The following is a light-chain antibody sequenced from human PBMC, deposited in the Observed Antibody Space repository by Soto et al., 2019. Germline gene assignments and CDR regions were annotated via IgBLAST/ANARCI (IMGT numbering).Light chain of an antibody. J-gene: IGKJ2*01. CDR2: GAS. CDR1: QSVRSTF. CDR3: QQYHDSPMNT. Sequence: VVTQSPSTLYLSPGDRVTLSCRASQSVRSTFLAWYQQKPGQAPRLLIYGASNRATGIPDRFSGSASGTDFTRTISILEPDDSAGYYCQQYHDSPMNTFGQGTKLESK. V-gene: IGKV3-20*01.